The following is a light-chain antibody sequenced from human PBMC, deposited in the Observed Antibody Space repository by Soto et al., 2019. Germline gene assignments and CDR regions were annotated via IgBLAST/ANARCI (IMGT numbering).Light chain of an antibody. J-gene: IGLJ2*01. CDR1: TGAVTSGYY. V-gene: IGLV7-43*01. CDR2: STT. CDR3: LLFYGDGVV. Sequence: QAVVTQEPSLTVSPGGTVTLNCASSTGAVTSGYYPNWFQQKPGQPPRALIYSTTYKHSWTPARFSGSLLGGKAALTLSGAQPEDEAEYYCLLFYGDGVVFGGGTKLTVL.